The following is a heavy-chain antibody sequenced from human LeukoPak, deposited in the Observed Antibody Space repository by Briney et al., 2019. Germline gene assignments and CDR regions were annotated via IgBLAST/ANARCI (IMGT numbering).Heavy chain of an antibody. V-gene: IGHV4-34*01. CDR1: GGSISGYY. D-gene: IGHD3-22*01. J-gene: IGHJ4*02. Sequence: SETLSLTCTVSGGSISGYYWSWIRQPPGKGLEWIGEINHSGSTNYNPSLKSRVTISVDTSKNQFSLKLSSVTAADTAVYYCARGGYYYDSSGYYGYWGQGTLVTVSS. CDR2: INHSGST. CDR3: ARGGYYYDSSGYYGY.